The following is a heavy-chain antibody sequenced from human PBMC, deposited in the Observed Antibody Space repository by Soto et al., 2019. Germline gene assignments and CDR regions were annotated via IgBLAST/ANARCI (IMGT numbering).Heavy chain of an antibody. CDR3: ARHEGLWGIVGATPFDY. V-gene: IGHV5-10-1*01. CDR2: IDPSDSYT. CDR1: GYSFTSYW. Sequence: GESLKISCKGSGYSFTSYWISWVRQMPGKGLEWMGRIDPSDSYTNYSPSFQGHVTISADKSISTAYLQGSSLKASDTAMYYCARHEGLWGIVGATPFDYWGQGTLVTVSS. D-gene: IGHD1-26*01. J-gene: IGHJ4*02.